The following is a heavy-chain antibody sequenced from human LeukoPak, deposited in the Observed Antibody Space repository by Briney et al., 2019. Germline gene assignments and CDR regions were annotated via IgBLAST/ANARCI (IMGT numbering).Heavy chain of an antibody. Sequence: GGSLRLSCAASAFTFSSYAMSWVRQAPGKGLEWVSAISGSGGSAYYADSVKGRFTISRDNSKNTLYLQMNSLRAEDTAVYYCASVRFLEWLLFRDYFDYWGQGTLVTVSS. V-gene: IGHV3-23*01. CDR3: ASVRFLEWLLFRDYFDY. J-gene: IGHJ4*02. CDR2: ISGSGGSA. D-gene: IGHD3-3*01. CDR1: AFTFSSYA.